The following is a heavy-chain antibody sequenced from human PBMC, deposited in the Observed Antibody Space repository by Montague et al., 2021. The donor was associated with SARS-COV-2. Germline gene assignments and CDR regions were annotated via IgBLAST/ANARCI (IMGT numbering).Heavy chain of an antibody. CDR3: ARGAEYYYYGMDV. CDR1: GFTFSTYN. Sequence: SLRLSCAASGFTFSTYNMNWVRQAPGTGLEWVSSITNNNNYIYYGDSVRGRFTISGDNAKNPLYLQMNNLRAEDTGVYYCARGAEYYYYGMDVWGLGTKVTVSS. J-gene: IGHJ6*02. CDR2: ITNNNNYI. V-gene: IGHV3-21*01.